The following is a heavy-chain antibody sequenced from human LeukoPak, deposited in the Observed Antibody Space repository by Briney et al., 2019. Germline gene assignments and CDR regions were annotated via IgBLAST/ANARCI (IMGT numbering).Heavy chain of an antibody. CDR3: ARDSGQQQLVQYYYYMDV. D-gene: IGHD6-13*01. CDR1: GFTFSSYS. V-gene: IGHV3-21*01. CDR2: ISSSSSYI. Sequence: GGSLRLSCAASGFTFSSYSMNWVRQAPGKGLEWVSSISSSSSYIYYADSVKGRFTISRDNAKNSLYLQMNSLRAEDTAVYYCARDSGQQQLVQYYYYMDVWGKGTTVTISS. J-gene: IGHJ6*03.